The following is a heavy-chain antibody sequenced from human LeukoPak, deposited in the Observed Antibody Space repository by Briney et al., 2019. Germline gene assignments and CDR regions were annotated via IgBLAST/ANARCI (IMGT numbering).Heavy chain of an antibody. Sequence: PSETLSLTCTVSGGSISSYYWSWIRQPPGKGLEWIGYIYYSGSTNYNPSLKSRVTISVDTSKNQFSLKLSSVTAADTAVYYCARGSTYYYDSSGYYAYWGQGTLVTVSS. CDR3: ARGSTYYYDSSGYYAY. V-gene: IGHV4-59*01. D-gene: IGHD3-22*01. CDR1: GGSISSYY. J-gene: IGHJ4*02. CDR2: IYYSGST.